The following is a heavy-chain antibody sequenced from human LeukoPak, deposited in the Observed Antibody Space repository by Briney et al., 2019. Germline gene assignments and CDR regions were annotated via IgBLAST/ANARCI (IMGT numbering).Heavy chain of an antibody. CDR3: ARGRNYYDSSGYYYVQVTDV. Sequence: SETLSLTCAVYGGSFSGYYWSWIRQPPGKGLEWIGEINHSGSTNYNPSLKSRVTISVDTSKNQFSLKLSSVTAADTAVYYCARGRNYYDSSGYYYVQVTDVWGQGTTVTVSS. D-gene: IGHD3-22*01. J-gene: IGHJ6*02. CDR2: INHSGST. V-gene: IGHV4-34*01. CDR1: GGSFSGYY.